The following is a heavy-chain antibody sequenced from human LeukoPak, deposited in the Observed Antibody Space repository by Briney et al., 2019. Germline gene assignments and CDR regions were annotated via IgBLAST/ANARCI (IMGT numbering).Heavy chain of an antibody. V-gene: IGHV3-30*18. CDR1: GFTFSSYG. Sequence: GGSLRLSCAASGFTFSSYGMHWVRQAPGKGLEWVAVISYDGSNKYYADFVKGRFTISRDNSKNTLYLQMNSLRAEDTAVYYCAKERVGYGYYFDYWGQGTLVTVSS. J-gene: IGHJ4*02. D-gene: IGHD5-18*01. CDR3: AKERVGYGYYFDY. CDR2: ISYDGSNK.